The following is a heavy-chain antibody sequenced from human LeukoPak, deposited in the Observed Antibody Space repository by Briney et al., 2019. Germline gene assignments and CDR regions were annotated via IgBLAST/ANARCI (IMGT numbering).Heavy chain of an antibody. CDR3: ATSRYYLDY. J-gene: IGHJ4*02. D-gene: IGHD3-16*02. CDR1: GFKFSDYY. CDR2: ISGSGDTM. V-gene: IGHV3-11*01. Sequence: GGSLRLSCAASGFKFSDYYMSWVRQAPGRGLEWVSSISGSGDTMRYADSVEGRFTISRDNAKNSVFLQINSLSAEDTAIYYCATSRYYLDYWGQGTLVTASS.